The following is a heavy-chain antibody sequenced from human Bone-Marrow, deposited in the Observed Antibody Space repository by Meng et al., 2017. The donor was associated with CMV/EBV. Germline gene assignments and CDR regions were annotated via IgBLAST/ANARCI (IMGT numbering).Heavy chain of an antibody. D-gene: IGHD2-21*01. V-gene: IGHV4-38-2*02. CDR2: IYHSGST. CDR1: GYSISSGYY. Sequence: SETRSLTCTVSGYSISSGYYWGWIRQPPGKGLEWIGSIYHSGSTYYNPSLKSRVTRSVDTSRNQSSLKLSSVTAAGTAVYYCARVVRDRFDPWGQGTLVTVSS. J-gene: IGHJ5*02. CDR3: ARVVRDRFDP.